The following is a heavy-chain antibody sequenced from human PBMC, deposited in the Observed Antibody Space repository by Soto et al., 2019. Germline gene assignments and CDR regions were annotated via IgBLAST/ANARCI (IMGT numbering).Heavy chain of an antibody. V-gene: IGHV4-34*01. CDR2: INHSGST. D-gene: IGHD3-22*01. J-gene: IGHJ4*02. CDR3: ARLLYDRRGYYYFDY. CDR1: GGSFSGYS. Sequence: PSETLSLTCAVYGGSFSGYSWTWIRQPPGTGLEWIGEINHSGSTNYNPSLKSRVTISVDTSKNQFSLKLTSVTAADTALYYCARLLYDRRGYYYFDYWGLGTLVTVSS.